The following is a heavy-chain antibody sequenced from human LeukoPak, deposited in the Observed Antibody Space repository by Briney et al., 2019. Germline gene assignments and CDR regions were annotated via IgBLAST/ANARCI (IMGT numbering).Heavy chain of an antibody. J-gene: IGHJ4*02. CDR1: GFTFSTYS. D-gene: IGHD1-26*01. CDR3: ARVGYRGTYTDFDY. Sequence: GGSLRLSCAAFGFTFSTYSMNWVRQAPGKGLEWVSSISSSSSYIYYADSVKGRFTISRDNAKNSLYLQMNSLRVEDTAVYYCARVGYRGTYTDFDYWGQGTLVTVSS. V-gene: IGHV3-21*01. CDR2: ISSSSSYI.